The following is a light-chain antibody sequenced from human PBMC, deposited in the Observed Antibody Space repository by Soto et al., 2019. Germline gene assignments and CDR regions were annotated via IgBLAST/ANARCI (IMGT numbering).Light chain of an antibody. CDR2: GAS. CDR3: QQYVSSPWA. CDR1: QSVTNSF. V-gene: IGKV3-20*01. J-gene: IGKJ1*01. Sequence: ESVLAQSPCTLYLSPGQRATISCRASQSVTNSFLAWYQQKNGQAPRIXIYGASRRATGIPDRFTGSGYGTDFNLTISRLEPEDFAVYYCQQYVSSPWAFGQGTKVDIK.